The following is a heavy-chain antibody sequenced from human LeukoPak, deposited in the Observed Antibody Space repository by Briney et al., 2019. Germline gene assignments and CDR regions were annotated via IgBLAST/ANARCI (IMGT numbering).Heavy chain of an antibody. CDR3: ARDLRSSGYSHDAFDI. J-gene: IGHJ3*02. CDR2: INPNSGGT. CDR1: GYTLTELS. D-gene: IGHD3-22*01. V-gene: IGHV1-2*02. Sequence: GASVKVSCKVSGYTLTELSMHWVRQAPGQGLEWMGWINPNSGGTNYAQKFQGRVTMTRDTSISTAYMELSRLRSDDTAVYYCARDLRSSGYSHDAFDIWGQGTMVTVSS.